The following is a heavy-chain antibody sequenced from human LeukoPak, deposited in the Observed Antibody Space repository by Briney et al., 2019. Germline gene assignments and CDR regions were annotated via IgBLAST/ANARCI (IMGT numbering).Heavy chain of an antibody. CDR2: INHSGST. D-gene: IGHD3-3*01. CDR1: GGSISSGGYY. CDR3: ARAGLVTIFGVVSRRDWFDP. V-gene: IGHV4-39*07. Sequence: PSETLSLTCTVSGGSISSGGYYWSWIRQPPGKGLEWIGEINHSGSTNYNPSLKSRVTISVDTSKNQFSLKLSSVTAADTAVYYCARAGLVTIFGVVSRRDWFDPWGQGTLVTVSS. J-gene: IGHJ5*02.